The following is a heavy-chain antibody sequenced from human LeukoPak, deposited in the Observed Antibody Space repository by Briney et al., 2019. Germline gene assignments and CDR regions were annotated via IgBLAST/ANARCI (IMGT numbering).Heavy chain of an antibody. J-gene: IGHJ4*02. Sequence: SQTLSLTCTVSGGSISSGGYYWSWIRQHPGKGLEWIGYIYYSGSTYYNPSLKSRVTISVDTSKNQFSPKLSSVTAADTAVYYCARDLIMYSILTGGVSTYYFDYWGQGTLVTVSS. CDR2: IYYSGST. D-gene: IGHD6-13*01. CDR3: ARDLIMYSILTGGVSTYYFDY. V-gene: IGHV4-31*03. CDR1: GGSISSGGYY.